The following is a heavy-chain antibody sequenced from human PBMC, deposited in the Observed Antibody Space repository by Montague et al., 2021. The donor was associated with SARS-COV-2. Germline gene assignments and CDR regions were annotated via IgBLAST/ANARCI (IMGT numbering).Heavy chain of an antibody. CDR3: ARDHNDLWSGYHSNCFDP. CDR1: GGSITGYL. D-gene: IGHD3-3*01. CDR2: MHYSGST. Sequence: SETLSLTCTISGGSITGYLWTWIRQPPGKGLEWLGHMHYSGSTKYNPSLESRVTMSIDTSESQFSLHLRSVTAADTAIYYCARDHNDLWSGYHSNCFDPWGQGTLVTVSS. V-gene: IGHV4-59*12. J-gene: IGHJ5*02.